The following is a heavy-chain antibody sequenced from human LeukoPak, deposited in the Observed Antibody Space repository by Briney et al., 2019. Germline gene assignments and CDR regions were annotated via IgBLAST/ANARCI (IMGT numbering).Heavy chain of an antibody. CDR1: GGSISSSSYY. V-gene: IGHV4-39*07. CDR2: INHSGST. J-gene: IGHJ6*03. Sequence: PSETLSLTCTVSGGSISSSSYYWGWIRQPPGKGLEWIGEINHSGSTNYNPSLKSRVTISVDTSKNQFSLKLSSVTAADTAVYYCARGRPLVPPYNIEWLSYYYYYYMDVWGKGTTVTVSS. CDR3: ARGRPLVPPYNIEWLSYYYYYYMDV. D-gene: IGHD3-3*01.